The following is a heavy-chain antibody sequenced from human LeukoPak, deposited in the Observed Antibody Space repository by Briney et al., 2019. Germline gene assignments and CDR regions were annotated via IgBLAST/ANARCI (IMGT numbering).Heavy chain of an antibody. J-gene: IGHJ4*02. CDR3: ARDRKSHSTYYFDY. CDR1: GFTFSSYA. Sequence: GGSLRLSCAASGFTFSSYAMSWVRQAPGKGLEWVSGITWNSGSIGYADSVKGRFTISRDNAKNSLYLQMNSLRAEDMALYYCARDRKSHSTYYFDYWGQGTLVIVSS. CDR2: ITWNSGSI. V-gene: IGHV3-9*03.